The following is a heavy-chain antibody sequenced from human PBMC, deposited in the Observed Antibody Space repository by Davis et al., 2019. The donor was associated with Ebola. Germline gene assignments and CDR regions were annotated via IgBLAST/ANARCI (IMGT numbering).Heavy chain of an antibody. Sequence: GESLKISCAASGFPFSSHNMVWVRQAPGKGLDWVSSISSASIYMYYADSVKGRFTISRDNSKNTLYLQMNSLRAEDTAVYYCARDRGGTNWNYSDYWGQGTLVTVSS. J-gene: IGHJ4*02. V-gene: IGHV3-21*04. CDR1: GFPFSSHN. CDR3: ARDRGGTNWNYSDY. CDR2: ISSASIYM. D-gene: IGHD1-20*01.